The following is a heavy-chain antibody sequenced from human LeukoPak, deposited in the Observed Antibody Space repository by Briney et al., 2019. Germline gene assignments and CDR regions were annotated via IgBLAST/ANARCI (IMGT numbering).Heavy chain of an antibody. J-gene: IGHJ4*02. V-gene: IGHV1-69*04. CDR3: ARDRRGGYNPLDY. D-gene: IGHD5-24*01. CDR1: GGTFSSYA. CDR2: IIPILGIA. Sequence: SVKVSCKASGGTFSSYAISWVRQAPGQVLEWMGRIIPILGIANYAQKFQGRVTITADKSTSTAYMELSSLRSEDTAVYYCARDRRGGYNPLDYWGQGTLVTVSS.